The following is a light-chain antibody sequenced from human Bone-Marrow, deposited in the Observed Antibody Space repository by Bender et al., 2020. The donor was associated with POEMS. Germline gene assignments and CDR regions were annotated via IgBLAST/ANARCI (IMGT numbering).Light chain of an antibody. CDR2: KDN. CDR1: ELPEKY. Sequence: SYEMTQPPSVSVSPGQTARITCSGDELPEKYACWYQQKPGQAPVLLIYKDNERPSGIPERFSGSRSGRTVTLTISGVQAEDEADYYCQSEDSSGSYVVFGGGTKLTVL. CDR3: QSEDSSGSYVV. J-gene: IGLJ2*01. V-gene: IGLV3-25*03.